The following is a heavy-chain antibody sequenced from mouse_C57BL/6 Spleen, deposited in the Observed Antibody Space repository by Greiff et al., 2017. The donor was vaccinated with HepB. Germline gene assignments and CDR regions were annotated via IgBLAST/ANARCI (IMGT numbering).Heavy chain of an antibody. D-gene: IGHD1-1*01. V-gene: IGHV5-6*01. Sequence: EVKLVESGGDLVKPGGSLKLSCAASGFTFSSYGMSWVRQTPDKRLEWVATISSGGSYTYYPDSVKGRFTISRDNAKNTLYLQMSSLKSEDTAMYDCARQGFITTVVGIFDYWGQGTTLTVSS. CDR1: GFTFSSYG. CDR3: ARQGFITTVVGIFDY. J-gene: IGHJ2*01. CDR2: ISSGGSYT.